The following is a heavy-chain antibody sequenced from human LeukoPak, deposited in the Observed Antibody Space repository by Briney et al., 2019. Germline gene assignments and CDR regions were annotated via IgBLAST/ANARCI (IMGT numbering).Heavy chain of an antibody. CDR3: ASESTVTSDRY. J-gene: IGHJ4*02. Sequence: SETLSLTCTVSGGSISSYYWSWIRQPAGKGLEWIGRIYTSGSTNYNPSLKSRVTISVDKSKNQFSLKLSSVTAADTAVYYCASESTVTSDRYWGQGTLVTVSS. CDR1: GGSISSYY. CDR2: IYTSGST. D-gene: IGHD4-17*01. V-gene: IGHV4-4*07.